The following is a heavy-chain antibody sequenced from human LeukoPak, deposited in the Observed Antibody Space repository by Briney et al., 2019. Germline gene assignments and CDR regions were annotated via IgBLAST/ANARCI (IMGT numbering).Heavy chain of an antibody. Sequence: PGGSLRLSCAASGFTFSDYYMSWIRQAPGKGLEWVSYISGTSSYTTYADSVKGRFTISRDTAKNSLYLQMNSLRAEDTAIYYCARGVYGGNSGDSWGQGTLVTVSS. V-gene: IGHV3-11*05. J-gene: IGHJ4*02. CDR1: GFTFSDYY. D-gene: IGHD4-23*01. CDR3: ARGVYGGNSGDS. CDR2: ISGTSSYT.